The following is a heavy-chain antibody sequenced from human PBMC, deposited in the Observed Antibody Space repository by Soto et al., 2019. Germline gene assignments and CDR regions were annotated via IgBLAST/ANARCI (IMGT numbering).Heavy chain of an antibody. CDR1: GGSISSSSYY. CDR2: IYYSGST. D-gene: IGHD2-15*01. CDR3: ARHENGYCSGGSCYPATDFDY. J-gene: IGHJ4*02. V-gene: IGHV4-39*01. Sequence: PSETLSLTCTVSGGSISSSSYYWGWIRQPPGKGLEWIGSIYYSGSTYYNPSLKSRVTISVDTSKNQFSLKLSSVTAADTAVYYCARHENGYCSGGSCYPATDFDYWGQGILVTVSS.